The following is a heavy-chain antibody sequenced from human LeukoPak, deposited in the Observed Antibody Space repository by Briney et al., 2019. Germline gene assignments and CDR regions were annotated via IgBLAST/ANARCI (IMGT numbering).Heavy chain of an antibody. V-gene: IGHV3-66*01. J-gene: IGHJ4*02. CDR3: ARATTVTTNFDY. CDR2: IYSGGTT. Sequence: GGSLRLSCAASGFAVSSNYMSWVRQAPGKGLEWVSIIYSGGTTYYADSAKDRFTISRDNSRNTLYLQMNSLRAEDTAVYYCARATTVTTNFDYWGQGTLVTVSS. D-gene: IGHD4-17*01. CDR1: GFAVSSNY.